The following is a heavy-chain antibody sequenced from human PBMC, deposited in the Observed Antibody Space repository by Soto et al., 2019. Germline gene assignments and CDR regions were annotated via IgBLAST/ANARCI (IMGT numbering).Heavy chain of an antibody. CDR3: ARGPVVVVAATSRYFDY. V-gene: IGHV4-31*03. CDR1: GGSISSGGYY. CDR2: IYYSGST. D-gene: IGHD2-15*01. J-gene: IGHJ4*02. Sequence: SETLSLTCTVSGGSISSGGYYWSWIRQHPGKGLEWIGYIYYSGSTYYNPSLKSRVTISVDASKNQFSLKLSSVTAADTAVYYCARGPVVVVAATSRYFDYWGQGTLVTVSS.